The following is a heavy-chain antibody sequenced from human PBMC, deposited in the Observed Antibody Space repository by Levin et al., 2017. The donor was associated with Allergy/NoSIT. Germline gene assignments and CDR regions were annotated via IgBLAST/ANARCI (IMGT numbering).Heavy chain of an antibody. CDR3: AKDIGNWNRQGMDV. V-gene: IGHV3-9*01. D-gene: IGHD1-20*01. Sequence: GGSLRLSCAASGFTFDDYAMHWVRQAPGKGLEWVSGISWNSGSIGYADSVKGRFTISRDNAKNSLYLQMNSLRAEDTALYYCAKDIGNWNRQGMDVWGQGTTVTVSS. CDR1: GFTFDDYA. J-gene: IGHJ6*02. CDR2: ISWNSGSI.